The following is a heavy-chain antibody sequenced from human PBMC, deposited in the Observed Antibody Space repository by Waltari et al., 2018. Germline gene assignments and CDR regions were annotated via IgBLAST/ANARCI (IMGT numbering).Heavy chain of an antibody. J-gene: IGHJ4*02. D-gene: IGHD7-27*01. Sequence: EVKLVESGGGSVQPGGSLRLSCTASGFIFSNYWMHWVRQVPGKGLLWVSHAVTDARGPTYADPVKVRFTTSRDNAKNTVYLQMNSLRVEYTAVYYCARDTPGDGIDYWGQGTLVTVSS. V-gene: IGHV3-74*03. CDR1: GFIFSNYW. CDR2: AVTDARGP. CDR3: ARDTPGDGIDY.